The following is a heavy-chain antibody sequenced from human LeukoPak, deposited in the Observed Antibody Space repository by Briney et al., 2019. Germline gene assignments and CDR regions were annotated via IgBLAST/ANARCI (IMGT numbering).Heavy chain of an antibody. V-gene: IGHV3-48*03. CDR3: ARDGAYCSSWVWFDP. CDR2: ISSSGSTI. D-gene: IGHD6-13*01. Sequence: PGGSLRLSCAASGFTFSSYEMNWVRQAPGKGLEWVSYISSSGSTIYYADSVKGRFTISRDNAKNSLYLQMNSLRAEDTAVYYCARDGAYCSSWVWFDPWGQGTLVTVSS. J-gene: IGHJ5*02. CDR1: GFTFSSYE.